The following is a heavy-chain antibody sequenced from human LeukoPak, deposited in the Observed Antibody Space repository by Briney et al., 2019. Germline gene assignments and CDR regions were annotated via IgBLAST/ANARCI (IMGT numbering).Heavy chain of an antibody. CDR2: IIPIFGTA. V-gene: IGHV1-69*13. CDR1: GGTFGRYV. CDR3: ARDRRVPAAKNYYGMDV. D-gene: IGHD2-2*01. Sequence: ASVKVSCKASGGTFGRYVISWVRQAPGQGLEWMGGIIPIFGTANYAQKFQGRVTITADESTSTAYMELSSLRSEDTAVYYCARDRRVPAAKNYYGMDVWGKGTTVTVSS. J-gene: IGHJ6*04.